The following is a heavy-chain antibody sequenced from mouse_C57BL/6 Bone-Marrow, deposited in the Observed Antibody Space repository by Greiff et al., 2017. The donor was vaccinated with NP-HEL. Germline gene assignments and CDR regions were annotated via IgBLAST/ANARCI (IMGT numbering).Heavy chain of an antibody. D-gene: IGHD1-1*01. CDR1: GYTFTNYW. V-gene: IGHV1-63*01. Sequence: QVQLKESGAELVRPGTSVKMSCKASGYTFTNYWIGWAKQRPGHGLEWIGDIYPGGGYTNYNAKFKGKATLTADKSSSTAYMQFSSLTSEDSAIYYCARYDYGSSFFAYWGQGTLVTVSA. CDR3: ARYDYGSSFFAY. CDR2: IYPGGGYT. J-gene: IGHJ3*01.